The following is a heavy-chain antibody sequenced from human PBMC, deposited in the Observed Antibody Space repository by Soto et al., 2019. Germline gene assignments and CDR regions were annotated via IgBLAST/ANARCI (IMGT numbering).Heavy chain of an antibody. J-gene: IGHJ6*02. Sequence: EVQLLESGGGLVQPGGSLRLSCAASGFTFSSYAMSWVRQAPGKGLEWVSAISGSGGSTYYADSVKGRFTISRDNSKNTLYLQMNSLRAEDTAVYYCAKVTILRAAPHYGMDVWGQGTTVTVSS. CDR3: AKVTILRAAPHYGMDV. CDR1: GFTFSSYA. CDR2: ISGSGGST. D-gene: IGHD2-15*01. V-gene: IGHV3-23*01.